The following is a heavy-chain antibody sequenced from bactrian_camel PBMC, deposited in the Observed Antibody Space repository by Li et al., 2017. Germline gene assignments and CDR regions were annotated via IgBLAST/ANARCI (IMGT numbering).Heavy chain of an antibody. J-gene: IGHJ6*01. CDR1: GLTDANYC. D-gene: IGHD2*01. V-gene: IGHV3S1*01. CDR2: LDANGVTT. Sequence: HVQLVESGGGSVQAGESLTLSCVASGLTDANYCMAWIRQAPGKGHEWVARLDANGVTTYADDVKDRFTIYQDNSKNTLYLHMNSLKSEDTAMYYCVADLSWTCSGSWSGRGGANFGYWGQGTQVTVS. CDR3: VADLSWTCSGSWSGRGGANFGY.